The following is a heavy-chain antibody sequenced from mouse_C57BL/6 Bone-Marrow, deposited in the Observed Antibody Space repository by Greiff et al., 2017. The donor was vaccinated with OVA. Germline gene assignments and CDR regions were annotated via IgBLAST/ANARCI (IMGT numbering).Heavy chain of an antibody. V-gene: IGHV5-12*01. Sequence: EVQGVASGGGLVQPGGSLKLSCAASGFTFSDYYMYWVRQTPEKRLELVAYISNGGGRTYYPDTVKGRFTLSRDNAKNALYLQMSRLKSEDTAMYYCARRGVITTVPSLYWYFDVWGTGTTVTVSS. D-gene: IGHD1-1*01. CDR2: ISNGGGRT. J-gene: IGHJ1*03. CDR1: GFTFSDYY. CDR3: ARRGVITTVPSLYWYFDV.